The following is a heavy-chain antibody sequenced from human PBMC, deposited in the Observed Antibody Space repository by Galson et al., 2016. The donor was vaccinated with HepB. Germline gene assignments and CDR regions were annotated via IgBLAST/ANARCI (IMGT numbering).Heavy chain of an antibody. CDR2: IGGGGMST. V-gene: IGHV3-23*01. CDR3: ARVPLLPAAHFDY. J-gene: IGHJ4*02. Sequence: SLRLSCAVSGFTFSSFAMRWVRQTPGKGLEWVSAIGGGGMSTYYADSVKGRFTISRDTSRNTQLLQMNSLRAEDTAIYYCARVPLLPAAHFDYWGQGALVTVSS. CDR1: GFTFSSFA. D-gene: IGHD2-2*01.